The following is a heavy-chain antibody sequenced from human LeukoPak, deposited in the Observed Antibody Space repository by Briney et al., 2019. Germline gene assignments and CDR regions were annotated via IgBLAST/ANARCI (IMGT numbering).Heavy chain of an antibody. CDR1: GGSISSSSYY. V-gene: IGHV4-39*01. D-gene: IGHD2-2*01. J-gene: IGHJ4*02. CDR2: IYYSGST. Sequence: NPSETLSLTCTVSGGSISSSSYYWGWIRQPPGKGLEWIGSIYYSGSTYYNPSLKSRVTISVDTSKNQFSLKLSSVTAADTAVYYCARGDCSSTSCYDLAFWGQGALVTVSS. CDR3: ARGDCSSTSCYDLAF.